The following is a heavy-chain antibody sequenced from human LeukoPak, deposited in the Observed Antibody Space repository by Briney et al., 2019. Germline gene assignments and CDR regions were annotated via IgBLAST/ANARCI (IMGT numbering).Heavy chain of an antibody. D-gene: IGHD6-13*01. Sequence: GESLKISCKDSGYRFTNYWIGWVRQMPGKGLEWMGIIYPGDSDTTYSSSFQGQVTISADKSISTAYLQWSSLKASDTAMYYCAGHPGYSSRFDYWGQGTLVTVSS. CDR2: IYPGDSDT. CDR1: GYRFTNYW. CDR3: AGHPGYSSRFDY. V-gene: IGHV5-51*01. J-gene: IGHJ4*02.